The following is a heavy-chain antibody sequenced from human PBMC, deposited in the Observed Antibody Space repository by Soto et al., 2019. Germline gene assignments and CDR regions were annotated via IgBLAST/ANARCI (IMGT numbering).Heavy chain of an antibody. V-gene: IGHV1-69*18. D-gene: IGHD6-13*01. CDR2: AIPVFGTT. Sequence: QVQLVQSGAEVRKPGSSVKVSCKASGDTFMYYAFTWVRQAPGQGLEWVGKAIPVFGTTNHAQKFQGRVTFTADESTSTAYMELSSLRFEDTAVYFCSRTYIAASMPTASDLCGQGTMVTVSS. CDR1: GDTFMYYA. J-gene: IGHJ3*01. CDR3: SRTYIAASMPTASDL.